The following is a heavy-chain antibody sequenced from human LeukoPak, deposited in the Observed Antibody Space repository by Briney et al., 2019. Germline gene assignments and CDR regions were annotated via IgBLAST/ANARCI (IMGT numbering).Heavy chain of an antibody. CDR1: GYTFTGYH. CDR2: INPNSGGT. D-gene: IGHD1-26*01. Sequence: GASVKVSCKTSGYTFTGYHMHWVRQAPGQGLEWMGWINPNSGGTNYAQKFQGRVTMTRGTSISTAYMELSRLRSDDTAVYYCARVNSIIVGALAGPLYYFDYWGQGTLVTVSS. CDR3: ARVNSIIVGALAGPLYYFDY. J-gene: IGHJ4*02. V-gene: IGHV1-2*02.